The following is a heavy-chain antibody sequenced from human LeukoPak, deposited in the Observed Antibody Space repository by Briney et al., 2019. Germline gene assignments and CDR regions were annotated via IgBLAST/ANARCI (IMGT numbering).Heavy chain of an antibody. J-gene: IGHJ4*02. V-gene: IGHV4-31*03. CDR1: GGSISSGGYY. D-gene: IGHD3-22*01. Sequence: PSQTLSLTCTVSGGSISSGGYYWSWNRQHQGKGLEGIGYIYFSGTTYYTPSFNSRFTIPVDTSKDLFSLKLSSVTAADTAVYYCAREARQSYDSIGYWGDEFDYWGQGTLVTVSS. CDR3: AREARQSYDSIGYWGDEFDY. CDR2: IYFSGTT.